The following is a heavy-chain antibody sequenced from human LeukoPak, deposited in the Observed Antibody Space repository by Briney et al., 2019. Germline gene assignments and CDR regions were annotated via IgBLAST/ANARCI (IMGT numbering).Heavy chain of an antibody. J-gene: IGHJ3*02. D-gene: IGHD5-18*01. Sequence: SVKVSCKASGGTFSSYAISWVRQAPGQGLEWMGGIIPIFGTANYAQKFQGRVTITTDESASTAYMELSSLRSEDTAVYYCARRGPVDTVMFHAFDIWGQGTMVTVSS. CDR3: ARRGPVDTVMFHAFDI. CDR1: GGTFSSYA. V-gene: IGHV1-69*05. CDR2: IIPIFGTA.